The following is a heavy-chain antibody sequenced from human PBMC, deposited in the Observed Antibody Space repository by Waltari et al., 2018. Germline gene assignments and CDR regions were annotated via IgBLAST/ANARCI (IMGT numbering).Heavy chain of an antibody. CDR1: GGTISSYY. CDR3: ARVLWFGELYDAFDI. Sequence: QVQLQESGPGLVKPSETLSLTCTVSGGTISSYYWSWIRQPPGKGLELIGYIYTSGSTNYNPSLKSRVPISVDTSKNQFSLKLSSVTAADTAVYYCARVLWFGELYDAFDIWGQGTMVTVSS. D-gene: IGHD3-10*01. J-gene: IGHJ3*02. V-gene: IGHV4-4*09. CDR2: IYTSGST.